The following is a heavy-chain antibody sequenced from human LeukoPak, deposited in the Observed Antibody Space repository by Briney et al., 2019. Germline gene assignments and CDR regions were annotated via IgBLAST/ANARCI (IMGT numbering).Heavy chain of an antibody. CDR3: ARDAGPGSSWYYFDY. D-gene: IGHD6-13*01. CDR1: GFTFSGYA. V-gene: IGHV3-30-3*01. Sequence: PGGSLRLSCAASGFTFSGYAMHWVRQAPGKGLEWVAVISYDGSNKYYADSVKGRFTISRDNSKNTLYLQMNSLRAEDTAVYYCARDAGPGSSWYYFDYWDQGTLVTVSS. CDR2: ISYDGSNK. J-gene: IGHJ4*02.